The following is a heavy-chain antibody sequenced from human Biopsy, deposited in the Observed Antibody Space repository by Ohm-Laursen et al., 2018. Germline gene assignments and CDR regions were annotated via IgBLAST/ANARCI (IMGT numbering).Heavy chain of an antibody. V-gene: IGHV4-59*08. D-gene: IGHD2-15*01. CDR1: GGSISSFY. CDR3: ARRGSGGMSFDH. Sequence: SDTLSLTCAVSGGSISSFYWTWIRQPPGKGPEWIGDIPDSGSTNYKPSLKSRVIISVDTSKNQFSLNLSSVTAADTAVYYCARRGSGGMSFDHWGQGTLVTVSS. CDR2: IPDSGST. J-gene: IGHJ4*02.